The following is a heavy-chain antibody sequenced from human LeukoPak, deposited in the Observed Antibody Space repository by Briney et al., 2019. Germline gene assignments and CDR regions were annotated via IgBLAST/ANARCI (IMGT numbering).Heavy chain of an antibody. Sequence: GSLRLSCAASGFTVSSNYMSWVRQPPGKGLEWIGEINHSGSTNYNPSLKSRVTISVDTSKNQFSLKLSSVTAADTAVYYCARAGRGYSYGYPYYYYGMDVWGQGTTVTVSS. D-gene: IGHD5-18*01. J-gene: IGHJ6*02. CDR1: GFTVSSNY. CDR2: INHSGST. CDR3: ARAGRGYSYGYPYYYYGMDV. V-gene: IGHV4-34*01.